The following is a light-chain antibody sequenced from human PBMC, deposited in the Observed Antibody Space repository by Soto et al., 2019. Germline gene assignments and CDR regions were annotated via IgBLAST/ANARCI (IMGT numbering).Light chain of an antibody. Sequence: EIVMTQSPATLSVSPGEKATLSCRASQSVGSNLAWYQQKPGQAPRLLIYDASTRATGIPARFSGSGYGTEFTLTISSLQSEDFAIYFCQQYNNWPPDRTFGQGTKVEIK. CDR1: QSVGSN. CDR3: QQYNNWPPDRT. V-gene: IGKV3-15*01. CDR2: DAS. J-gene: IGKJ1*01.